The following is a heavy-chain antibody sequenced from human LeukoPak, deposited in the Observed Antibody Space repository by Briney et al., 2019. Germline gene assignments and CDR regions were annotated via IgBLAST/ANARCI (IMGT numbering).Heavy chain of an antibody. CDR3: ARVAGYFVNYMDV. CDR2: IYYSGST. V-gene: IGHV4-39*01. CDR1: GGSISSYY. D-gene: IGHD6-13*01. Sequence: NTSETLSLTCTVSGGSISSYYWGWIRQPPGKGLEWIGSIYYSGSTYYNPSLKSRVTISVDTSKNQFSLRLSSVTASDTAVYYCARVAGYFVNYMDVWGKGTTVTISS. J-gene: IGHJ6*03.